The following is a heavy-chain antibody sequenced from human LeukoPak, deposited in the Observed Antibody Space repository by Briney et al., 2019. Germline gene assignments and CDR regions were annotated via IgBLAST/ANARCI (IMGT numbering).Heavy chain of an antibody. V-gene: IGHV3-7*01. D-gene: IGHD7-27*01. CDR1: GFTFSSYW. Sequence: GGSLRLSCAASGFTFSSYWMSWVRQAPGKGLEWVASIDQDGSDKFSVDSVKGRFTISRDNARNSMYLQMNSLRAEDTAVYYCTRATLGWFDPWGQGTLVTVSS. CDR3: TRATLGWFDP. CDR2: IDQDGSDK. J-gene: IGHJ5*02.